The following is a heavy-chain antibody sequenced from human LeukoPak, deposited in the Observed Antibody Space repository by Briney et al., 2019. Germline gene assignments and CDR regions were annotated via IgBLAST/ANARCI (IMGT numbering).Heavy chain of an antibody. CDR2: IYHSGST. CDR1: GGSISSGGYS. J-gene: IGHJ5*02. V-gene: IGHV4-30-2*01. CDR3: ARATLDIVVVPAWFWFDP. D-gene: IGHD2-2*01. Sequence: SQTLSLTCAVSGGSISSGGYSWSWIRQPPGKGLEWIGYIYHSGSTYYNPSLKSRVTISVDRSKNQFPLELSSVTAADTAVYYCARATLDIVVVPAWFWFDPWGQGTLVTVSS.